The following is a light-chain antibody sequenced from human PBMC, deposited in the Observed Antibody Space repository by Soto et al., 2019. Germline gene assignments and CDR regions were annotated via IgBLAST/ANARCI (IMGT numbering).Light chain of an antibody. J-gene: IGKJ4*01. Sequence: IMLTQSPGTLSLSPGERATLSCRASQRISSMYLAWYQQKPGRAPRLIIYGASRRATGIPERFSGSESGTDFTLTISRLEPEDFAVYYCQHRSNWPRLTFGGGTKVEIK. V-gene: IGKV3D-20*02. CDR2: GAS. CDR1: QRISSMY. CDR3: QHRSNWPRLT.